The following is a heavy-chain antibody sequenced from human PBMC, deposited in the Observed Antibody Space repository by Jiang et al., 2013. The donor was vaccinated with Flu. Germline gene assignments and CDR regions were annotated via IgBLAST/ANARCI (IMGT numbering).Heavy chain of an antibody. J-gene: IGHJ5*02. V-gene: IGHV1-69*04. CDR2: IIPILGIA. Sequence: GAEVKKPGSSVKVSCKVSGGTFSDYAISWVRQAPGLGLEWMGRIIPILGIANYAQKFQGRVTITADKSTSTAYMELSSLRSEDTAVYYCARVGGSGWVGWFDPWGQGTLVTVSS. CDR1: GGTFSDYA. D-gene: IGHD6-19*01. CDR3: ARVGGSGWVGWFDP.